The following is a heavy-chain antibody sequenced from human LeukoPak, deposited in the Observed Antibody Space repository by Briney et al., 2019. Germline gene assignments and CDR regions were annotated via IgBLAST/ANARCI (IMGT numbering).Heavy chain of an antibody. V-gene: IGHV3-30-3*01. Sequence: PGGSLRLSCAASGFTFSSYAMHWVRQAPGKGLEWVAVISYDGSNKYYADSVKGRFTISRDNSKNTLYLQMNSLRAEDTAVYYCARDVRFRTQTDAFDIWGQGTMATVSS. D-gene: IGHD3-3*01. J-gene: IGHJ3*02. CDR3: ARDVRFRTQTDAFDI. CDR2: ISYDGSNK. CDR1: GFTFSSYA.